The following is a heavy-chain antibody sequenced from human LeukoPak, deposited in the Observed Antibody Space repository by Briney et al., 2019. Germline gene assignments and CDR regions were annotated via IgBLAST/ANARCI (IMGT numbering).Heavy chain of an antibody. V-gene: IGHV2-5*01. CDR3: AHQGGCSGGSCYSGFDY. Sequence: SGPTLVNPTQPLTLTCTFSGFSLRTSGVGVGWIRQPPEKALEWLALIYWNDDKRYSPSLKSRLTITKDTSKNQVVLTMTNMDPVDTATYYCAHQGGCSGGSCYSGFDYWGQGTLVTVSS. CDR2: IYWNDDK. D-gene: IGHD2-15*01. J-gene: IGHJ4*02. CDR1: GFSLRTSGVG.